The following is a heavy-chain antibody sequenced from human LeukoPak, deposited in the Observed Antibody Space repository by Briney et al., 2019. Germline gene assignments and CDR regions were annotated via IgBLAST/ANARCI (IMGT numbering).Heavy chain of an antibody. CDR2: IYYSGST. CDR3: ARRYYYDSSGLDY. CDR1: GGSISSSSYY. V-gene: IGHV4-39*01. D-gene: IGHD3-22*01. Sequence: KPSETLSLTCTVSGGSISSSSYYWGSIRQPPGKGLELIGSIYYSGSTYYNPSLKSRVTISVDTSKNQFSLKLSSVTAADTAVHYCARRYYYDSSGLDYWGQGTLVTVSS. J-gene: IGHJ4*02.